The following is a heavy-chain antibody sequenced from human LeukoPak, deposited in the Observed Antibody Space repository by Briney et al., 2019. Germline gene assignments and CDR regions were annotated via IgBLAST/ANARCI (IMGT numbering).Heavy chain of an antibody. CDR2: IYYSGST. J-gene: IGHJ4*02. CDR1: GGSISSYY. CDR3: ARVGRDYYDSSGYYFDY. Sequence: SETLSLTCTVSGGSISSYYWSWIRQPPGKGLEWIGYIYYSGSTYYNPSLKSRVTISVDTSKNQFSLKLSSVTAADTAVYYCARVGRDYYDSSGYYFDYWGQGTLVTVSS. V-gene: IGHV4-59*01. D-gene: IGHD3-22*01.